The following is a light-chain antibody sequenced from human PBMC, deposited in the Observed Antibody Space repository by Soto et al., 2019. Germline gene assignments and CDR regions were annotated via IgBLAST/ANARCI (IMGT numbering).Light chain of an antibody. Sequence: DIQMTQSPSSLSAAAGDRVTIACRASQSINKYLNWYQHRHGEAPNLLIFGASSLQSGVPSRFSGSGSGTDFTLTISSLQPEDFATYYCQQSYSTPWTFGQGTKVDI. V-gene: IGKV1-39*01. J-gene: IGKJ1*01. CDR3: QQSYSTPWT. CDR1: QSINKY. CDR2: GAS.